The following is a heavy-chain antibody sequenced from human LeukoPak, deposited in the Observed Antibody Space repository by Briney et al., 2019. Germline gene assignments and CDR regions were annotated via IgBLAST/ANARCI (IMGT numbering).Heavy chain of an antibody. CDR2: VSFDGSNK. V-gene: IGHV3-30-3*01. Sequence: GGSLRLSCAASGFTFSSYAMHWVRQAPGKALEWVAIVSFDGSNKFYADSVKGRFTISRDNSKNTLYLQMSSLRPEDTAVYYCATMCTPGCFFDVGGKGKMVTFFS. J-gene: IGHJ3*01. D-gene: IGHD3-10*02. CDR1: GFTFSSYA. CDR3: ATMCTPGCFFDV.